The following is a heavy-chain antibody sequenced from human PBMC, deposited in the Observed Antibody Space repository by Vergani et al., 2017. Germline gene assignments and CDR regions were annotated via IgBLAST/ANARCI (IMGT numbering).Heavy chain of an antibody. V-gene: IGHV3-30*18. D-gene: IGHD3-10*01. Sequence: QVQLVESGGGVVQPGRSLRLSCAASGFTFSSYGMNWVRQAPGKGLEWVAVISYDGSNKYYADSVKGRFTISRDNSKNTLYLQMNSLRAEDTAVYYCAKDRRITMVRGAMDVWGKG. CDR3: AKDRRITMVRGAMDV. CDR1: GFTFSSYG. J-gene: IGHJ6*03. CDR2: ISYDGSNK.